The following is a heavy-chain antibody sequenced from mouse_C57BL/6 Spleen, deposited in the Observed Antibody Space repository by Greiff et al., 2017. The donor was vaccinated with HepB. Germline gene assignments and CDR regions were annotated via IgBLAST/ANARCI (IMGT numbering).Heavy chain of an antibody. Sequence: QVQLQQSGPELVKPGASVKISCKASGYAFSSSWMNWVKQRPGKGLEWIGRIYPGDGDTNYNGKFKGKATLTADKSSSTAYMQLSSLTSEDSAVYFCVITTVVEDYWGQGTTLTVSS. V-gene: IGHV1-82*01. CDR2: IYPGDGDT. CDR1: GYAFSSSW. D-gene: IGHD1-1*01. CDR3: VITTVVEDY. J-gene: IGHJ2*01.